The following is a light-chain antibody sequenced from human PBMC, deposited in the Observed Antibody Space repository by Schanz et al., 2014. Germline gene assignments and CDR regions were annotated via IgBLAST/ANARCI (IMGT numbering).Light chain of an antibody. CDR3: QQRSNWRTT. J-gene: IGKJ4*01. CDR1: QSVSSY. CDR2: VAS. V-gene: IGKV3-11*01. Sequence: EIVLTQSPDTLSLSPGEGVTLSCRASQSVSSYLAWYQQKPGQAPRLLIYVASTRATGIPARFSGSGSGTDFTLTISSLEPEDFAVYYCQQRSNWRTTFGGGTKVEIK.